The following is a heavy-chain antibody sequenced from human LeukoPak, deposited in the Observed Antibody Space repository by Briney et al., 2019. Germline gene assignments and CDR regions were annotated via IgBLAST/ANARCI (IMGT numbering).Heavy chain of an antibody. D-gene: IGHD3-10*01. J-gene: IGHJ4*02. CDR1: GGSISSYY. V-gene: IGHV4-59*01. Sequence: PSETLSLTCTVSGGSISSYYWSWIRQPPGKGLEWIGYMYYSGSTNYNPSLKSRVTISVDTSKNQFSLKLSSVTAADTAVYYCARSRRGPALIPYRSGSYWYYFDYWGLGTLVTVSS. CDR2: MYYSGST. CDR3: ARSRRGPALIPYRSGSYWYYFDY.